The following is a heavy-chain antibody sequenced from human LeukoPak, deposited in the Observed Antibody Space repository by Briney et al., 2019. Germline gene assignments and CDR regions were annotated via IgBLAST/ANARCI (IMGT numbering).Heavy chain of an antibody. CDR1: GYTFTSYY. Sequence: ASVKVSCKASGYTFTSYYMHWVRQAPGQGLEWMGWISAYNGNTNYAQKLQGRVTMTTDTSTSTAYMELRSLRSDDTAVYYCARDSSDIVVVPAAIHDYWGQGTLVTVSS. V-gene: IGHV1-18*04. CDR3: ARDSSDIVVVPAAIHDY. CDR2: ISAYNGNT. J-gene: IGHJ4*02. D-gene: IGHD2-2*01.